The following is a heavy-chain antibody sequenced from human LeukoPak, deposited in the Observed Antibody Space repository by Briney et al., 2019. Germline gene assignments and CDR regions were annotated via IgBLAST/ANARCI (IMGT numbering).Heavy chain of an antibody. CDR1: GFTFRSHA. CDR3: AKDFRIGYSAHFDY. Sequence: GGSLRLSCVGSGFTFRSHAMSWVRQAPEKGLEFVSGIYENGSTTYYADSVKGRFSISRDNSKNTLYLQMDSLRGEDTAVYYCAKDFRIGYSAHFDYWGQGALVTVSS. V-gene: IGHV3-23*01. CDR2: IYENGSTT. D-gene: IGHD2-21*01. J-gene: IGHJ4*02.